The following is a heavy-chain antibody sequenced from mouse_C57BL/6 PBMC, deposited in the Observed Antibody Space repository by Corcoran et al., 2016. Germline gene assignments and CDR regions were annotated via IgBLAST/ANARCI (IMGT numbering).Heavy chain of an antibody. CDR3: AGGSGSGAMDY. V-gene: IGHV1-19*01. CDR1: GYTFTDYY. CDR2: INPYNGGT. Sequence: EVQLQQSGPVLVKPGASVKMSCKASGYTFTDYYMNWVKQSHGKSLEWIGVINPYNGGTSYNQKFKGKATLTVDKSSSTAYMELNSLTSEDSAGYDCAGGSGSGAMDYWGQGTAVTVSS. J-gene: IGHJ4*01. D-gene: IGHD3-2*02.